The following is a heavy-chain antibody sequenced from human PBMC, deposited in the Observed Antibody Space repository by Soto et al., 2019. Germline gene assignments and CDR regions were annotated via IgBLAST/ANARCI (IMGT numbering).Heavy chain of an antibody. Sequence: PAESLRLSCAGSGFTFSGYWMHWVRQAPGKGLVWVSRIKSDGTMTMYADSVKGRFTISRDNAKNTLYLQMNSLREEDTAVYYCARSDWFDPWGQGTLVTVSS. J-gene: IGHJ5*02. CDR1: GFTFSGYW. CDR3: ARSDWFDP. V-gene: IGHV3-74*03. CDR2: IKSDGTMT.